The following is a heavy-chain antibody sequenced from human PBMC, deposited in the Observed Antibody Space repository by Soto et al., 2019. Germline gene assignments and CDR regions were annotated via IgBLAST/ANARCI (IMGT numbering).Heavy chain of an antibody. V-gene: IGHV1-69*01. Sequence: QVQLVQSGAEVKKPGSSVKVSCKASGGTFSSYAISCVRQAPVQGLEWMGGIIPIFGTANYAQKFQGRVTITADESTSPACMELSSPRSEDTAVYYCARRGDITMLFDYWGQGTLVTGSS. CDR2: IIPIFGTA. CDR3: ARRGDITMLFDY. D-gene: IGHD3-10*01. J-gene: IGHJ4*02. CDR1: GGTFSSYA.